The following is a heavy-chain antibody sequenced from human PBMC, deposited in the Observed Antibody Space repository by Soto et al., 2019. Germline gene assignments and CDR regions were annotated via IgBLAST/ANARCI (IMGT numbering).Heavy chain of an antibody. Sequence: QVPLVQSGAEVKKPGASVKVSCKASGYTFTGYYVHWVRQAPGQGLEWMGWINPNTGDTNYAQRFQGRVTMTRDTSISTAYMELSRLRSDDTAVYYCALWGPPYDFGDYGSYFDFWGQGTLVTVSS. D-gene: IGHD4-17*01. CDR1: GYTFTGYY. CDR2: INPNTGDT. CDR3: ALWGPPYDFGDYGSYFDF. V-gene: IGHV1-2*02. J-gene: IGHJ4*02.